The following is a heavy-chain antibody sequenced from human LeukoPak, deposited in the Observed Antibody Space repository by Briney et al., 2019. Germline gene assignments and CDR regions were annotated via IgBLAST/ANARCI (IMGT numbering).Heavy chain of an antibody. D-gene: IGHD2-15*01. CDR1: GYTFTSYG. V-gene: IGHV1-18*01. Sequence: ASVKVSCKASGYTFTSYGISWVRQAPGQGLEWMGWISAYNGNTNYAQKLQGRVTMTTDTSTSTAYMELRSLRSDDTAVYYCATYAPYCSGGSCYSGHYMDVWGKGITVTISS. J-gene: IGHJ6*03. CDR2: ISAYNGNT. CDR3: ATYAPYCSGGSCYSGHYMDV.